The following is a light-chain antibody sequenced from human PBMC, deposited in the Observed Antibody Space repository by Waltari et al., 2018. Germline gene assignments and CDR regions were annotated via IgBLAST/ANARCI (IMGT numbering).Light chain of an antibody. J-gene: IGKJ4*01. CDR3: QQSYSTPLT. V-gene: IGKV1-39*01. CDR1: QNINNY. Sequence: DIQMTQSPSSLSASVGDTVTITCRASQNINNYLSWYQQRPGKDPKLLIYAASALPSGVPSRFSGRGSATDYTLTIISLQPEDSATYFCQQSYSTPLTFGGGTKVEIK. CDR2: AAS.